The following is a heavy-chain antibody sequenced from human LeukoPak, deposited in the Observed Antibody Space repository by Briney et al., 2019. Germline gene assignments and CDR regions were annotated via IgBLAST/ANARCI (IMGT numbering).Heavy chain of an antibody. CDR1: GFTFSSYA. J-gene: IGHJ4*02. CDR3: AKGCIGGSCYSR. CDR2: IGGSGDNT. Sequence: PGGSLRLSCAASGFTFSSYAMSWVRQAPGKGLEWVSAIGGSGDNTHYADSVKGRFTISRDNSKNMVYVQMNSLRDEDTAVYYCAKGCIGGSCYSRWGQGTLVTVSS. D-gene: IGHD2-15*01. V-gene: IGHV3-23*01.